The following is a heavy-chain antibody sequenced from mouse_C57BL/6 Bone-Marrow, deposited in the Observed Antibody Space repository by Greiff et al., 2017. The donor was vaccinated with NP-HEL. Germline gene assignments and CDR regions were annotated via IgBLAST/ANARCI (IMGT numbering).Heavy chain of an antibody. CDR3: AKYGSSFYYFDY. J-gene: IGHJ2*01. CDR2: ISDGGSYT. Sequence: EVQGVESGGGLVKPGGSLKLSCAASGFTFSSYAMSWVRQTPEKRLEWVATISDGGSYTYYPDNVKGRFTISRDNAKNNLYLQMSHLKSEDTAMYYCAKYGSSFYYFDYWGQGTTLTVSS. CDR1: GFTFSSYA. D-gene: IGHD1-1*01. V-gene: IGHV5-4*01.